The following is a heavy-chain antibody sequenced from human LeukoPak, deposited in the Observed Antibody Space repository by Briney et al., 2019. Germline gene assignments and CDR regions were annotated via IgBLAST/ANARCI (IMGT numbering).Heavy chain of an antibody. Sequence: SETLSLTCAVYCGSFSRYYWSWIRQPPGKGLEWIGEINHSGSTNYNPSLKSRVTISVDTSKNQFSLKLSSVTAADTAENYVARGRGSSGWYPSFYYYYYMDVWGKGTTVTVSS. CDR3: ARGRGSSGWYPSFYYYYYMDV. CDR2: INHSGST. D-gene: IGHD6-19*01. CDR1: CGSFSRYY. V-gene: IGHV4-34*01. J-gene: IGHJ6*03.